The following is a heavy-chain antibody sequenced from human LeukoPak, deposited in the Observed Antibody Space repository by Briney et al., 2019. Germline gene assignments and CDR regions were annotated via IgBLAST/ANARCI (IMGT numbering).Heavy chain of an antibody. CDR3: AKDRVDNWNGIGYYFDY. V-gene: IGHV3-30*02. D-gene: IGHD1-1*01. CDR1: GFTFSSYG. J-gene: IGHJ4*02. CDR2: IRYDGSNK. Sequence: PGGSLRLSCAASGFTFSSYGMHWVRQAPGKGLEWVAFIRYDGSNKYYADSVKGRFTISRDNSKNTPYLQMNSLRAEDTAVYYCAKDRVDNWNGIGYYFDYWGQGTLVTVSS.